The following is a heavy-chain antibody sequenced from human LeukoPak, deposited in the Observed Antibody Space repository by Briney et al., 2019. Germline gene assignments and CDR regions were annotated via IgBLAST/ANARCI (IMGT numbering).Heavy chain of an antibody. CDR2: IWYDGSNK. Sequence: GRSLRLSCAASGFTFSSYGMHWVRQAPGKGLEWAAVIWYDGSNKYYADSVKGRFTISRDNSKNTLYLQMNSLRAEDTAVYYCARERATTDYYYGMDVWGQGTTVTVSS. CDR3: ARERATTDYYYGMDV. CDR1: GFTFSSYG. V-gene: IGHV3-33*01. D-gene: IGHD1-26*01. J-gene: IGHJ6*02.